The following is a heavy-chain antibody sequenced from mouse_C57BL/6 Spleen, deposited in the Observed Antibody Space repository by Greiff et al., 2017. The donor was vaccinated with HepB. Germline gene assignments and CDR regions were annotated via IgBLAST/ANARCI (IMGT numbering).Heavy chain of an antibody. CDR3: ARYDDEYYYAMDY. Sequence: QVQLQQPGAELVKPGASVKLSCKASGYTFTSYWMQWVKQRPGQGLEWIGEIDPSDSYTNYNQKFKGKATLTVDTSSSTAYMQLSSLTSEDSAVYYCARYDDEYYYAMDYWGQGTSVTVSS. CDR2: IDPSDSYT. CDR1: GYTFTSYW. D-gene: IGHD2-3*01. J-gene: IGHJ4*01. V-gene: IGHV1-50*01.